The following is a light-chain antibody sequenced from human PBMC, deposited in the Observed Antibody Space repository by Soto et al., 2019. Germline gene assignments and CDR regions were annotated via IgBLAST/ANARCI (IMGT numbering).Light chain of an antibody. J-gene: IGLJ1*01. CDR1: RSNIGARSD. Sequence: QSVLTQPPSVSGAPGQRVTISCTGSRSNIGARSDVHWYQQIPKTAPKLLIYGNTNRPSGVPDRFSGSKSGASASLAITGLEDEDEGDYYCQSYDSALGGSYVFGTGSKFAVL. CDR2: GNT. CDR3: QSYDSALGGSYV. V-gene: IGLV1-40*01.